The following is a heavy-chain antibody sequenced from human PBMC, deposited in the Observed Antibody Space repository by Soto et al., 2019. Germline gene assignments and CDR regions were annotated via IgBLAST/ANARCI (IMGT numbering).Heavy chain of an antibody. Sequence: GGSLRLSCAASAFTFSTYSMNWVRQAPGKGLEWVSSISSGSSYRDYADSVKGRFTISRDNAKNTLYLQMNSLRAEDTALYYCERDVGYYGAGTNYNHYHYGMDVWGQGTPVTVSS. V-gene: IGHV3-21*06. CDR2: ISSGSSYR. J-gene: IGHJ6*02. D-gene: IGHD3-10*01. CDR3: ERDVGYYGAGTNYNHYHYGMDV. CDR1: AFTFSTYS.